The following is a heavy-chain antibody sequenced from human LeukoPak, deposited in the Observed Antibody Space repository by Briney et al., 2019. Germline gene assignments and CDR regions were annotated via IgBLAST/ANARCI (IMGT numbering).Heavy chain of an antibody. CDR3: ARGVHESSPRPDAFDT. CDR1: GGSISSYY. CDR2: IYYSGST. D-gene: IGHD1-26*01. V-gene: IGHV4-59*01. Sequence: SETLSLTCTVSGGSISSYYWSWIRQPAGKGLEWIGYIYYSGSTNYNPSLKSRVTISVDTSKNQFSLKLSSVTAADTAVYYCARGVHESSPRPDAFDTWGQGTMVTVSS. J-gene: IGHJ3*02.